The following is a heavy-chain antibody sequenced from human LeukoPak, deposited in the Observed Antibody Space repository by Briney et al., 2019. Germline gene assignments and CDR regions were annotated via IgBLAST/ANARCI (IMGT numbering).Heavy chain of an antibody. CDR2: IYPGDSDT. D-gene: IGHD3-10*01. Sequence: KHGESLKISCKGSGYSFTSYWIGWVRQMPGKGLEWMGIIYPGDSDTRYSPSFQGQVTISADKSISTAYLQWSSLKASDTAMYYCAGTTHVLYGSGDTALGYWGQGTLVTVSS. J-gene: IGHJ4*02. CDR1: GYSFTSYW. CDR3: AGTTHVLYGSGDTALGY. V-gene: IGHV5-51*01.